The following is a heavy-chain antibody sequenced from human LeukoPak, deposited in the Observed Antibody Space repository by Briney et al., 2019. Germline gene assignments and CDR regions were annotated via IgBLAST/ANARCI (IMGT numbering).Heavy chain of an antibody. D-gene: IGHD3-10*01. CDR2: ISAYNGNT. CDR3: ARERYGSGSYYFDY. J-gene: IGHJ4*02. CDR1: GYTFTGYY. V-gene: IGHV1-18*04. Sequence: ASVKVSCKASGYTFTGYYMHWVRQAPGQGLEWMGWISAYNGNTNYAQKLQGRVTMTTDTSTSTAYMELRSLRSDDTAVYYCARERYGSGSYYFDYWGQGTLVTVSS.